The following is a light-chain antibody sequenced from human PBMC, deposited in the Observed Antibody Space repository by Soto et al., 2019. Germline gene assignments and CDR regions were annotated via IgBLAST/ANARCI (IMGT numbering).Light chain of an antibody. Sequence: QAVVTQPPSASGTPGQRVTISCSGSSSNIGSNYVYWYQQLPGTAPKLLIYSNNQRPSGVRDRFSGSKSGTSASLAISGLRSEDEADYYCATWDDSLRGWVFGGGTKVTVL. CDR3: ATWDDSLRGWV. V-gene: IGLV1-47*02. CDR1: SSNIGSNY. CDR2: SNN. J-gene: IGLJ3*02.